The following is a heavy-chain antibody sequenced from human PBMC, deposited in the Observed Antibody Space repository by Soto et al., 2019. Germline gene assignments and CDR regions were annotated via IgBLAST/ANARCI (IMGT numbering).Heavy chain of an antibody. J-gene: IGHJ6*02. CDR1: GFSLTSGVVG. V-gene: IGHV2-5*01. D-gene: IGHD6-13*01. CDR3: AQRLQGPSGYDV. CDR2: LYWNDEQ. Sequence: QITLKESGPTLVKPTQPLTPTCTFSGFSLTSGVVGVGWIRQPPGEALEWLALLYWNDEQDYNPSLRNALTCTRDTSKHQVVLTMTNMDPVDTATYYCAQRLQGPSGYDVWGQGTTVTVSS.